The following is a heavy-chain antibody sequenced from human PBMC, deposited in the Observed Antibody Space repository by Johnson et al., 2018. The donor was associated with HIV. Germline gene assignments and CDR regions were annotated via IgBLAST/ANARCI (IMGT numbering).Heavy chain of an antibody. D-gene: IGHD5-12*01. CDR3: ARDRRLADAFDI. Sequence: QVQLVESGGGLVKPGGSLILSCAASGFTFSDYYLTWIRQAPGNGLERISFISSNGDIIRYADSVKGRFTIARDHAKNTLYLQMNSMRAEDTAVYYCARDRRLADAFDIWGQGTMVTVSS. V-gene: IGHV3-11*04. CDR1: GFTFSDYY. J-gene: IGHJ3*02. CDR2: ISSNGDII.